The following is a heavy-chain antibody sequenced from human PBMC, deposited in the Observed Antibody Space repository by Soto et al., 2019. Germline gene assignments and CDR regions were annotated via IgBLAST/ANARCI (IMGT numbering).Heavy chain of an antibody. CDR3: ANWRATDPHVGNYYYGRDI. CDR1: GGTFKRYA. V-gene: IGHV1-69*12. CDR2: IMPIVGTA. J-gene: IGHJ6*04. Sequence: QVRLVQSGAEVKKPGASVKVSCKASGGTFKRYAISWVRQALGQGLEWLGGIMPIVGTADYAQKFQGRVTITADESTSTAYMELSSLTSEDTAVYYCANWRATDPHVGNYYYGRDIWGKGTTVTVSA. D-gene: IGHD1-1*01.